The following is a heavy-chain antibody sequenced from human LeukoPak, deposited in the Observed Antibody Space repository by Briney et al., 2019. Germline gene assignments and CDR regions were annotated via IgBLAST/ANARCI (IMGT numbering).Heavy chain of an antibody. CDR3: ARLRGRRGYGSGSYYY. CDR2: INHSGST. Sequence: SETLSLTCAVYGGSFSGYYWSWIRQPPGKGLEWIGEINHSGSTNCNPSLKSRVTISVDTSKNQFSLKLSSVTAADTAVYYCARLRGRRGYGSGSYYYWGQGTLVTVSS. J-gene: IGHJ4*02. D-gene: IGHD3-10*01. CDR1: GGSFSGYY. V-gene: IGHV4-34*01.